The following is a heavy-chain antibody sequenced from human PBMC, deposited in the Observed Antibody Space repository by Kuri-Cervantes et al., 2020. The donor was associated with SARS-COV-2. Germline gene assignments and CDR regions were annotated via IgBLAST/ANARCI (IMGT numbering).Heavy chain of an antibody. CDR3: ARDPYDILTGYTPVDY. V-gene: IGHV4-34*01. Sequence: SETLSLTCAVYGGSFSGYYWSWIRQPPGKGLEWIGEINHSGSTNYNPSLKSRVTISVDTSKNQFSLKLSSVTAADTAVYYCARDPYDILTGYTPVDYWGQGTLVTVSS. J-gene: IGHJ4*02. CDR2: INHSGST. CDR1: GGSFSGYY. D-gene: IGHD3-9*01.